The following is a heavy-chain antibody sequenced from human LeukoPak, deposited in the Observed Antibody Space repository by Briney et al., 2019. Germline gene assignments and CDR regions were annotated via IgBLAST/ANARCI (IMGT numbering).Heavy chain of an antibody. CDR3: ATADGGSLIFDY. CDR2: FDPEDGET. J-gene: IGHJ4*02. D-gene: IGHD4-23*01. CDR1: GYTLTELS. V-gene: IGHV1-24*01. Sequence: ASVKVSCKVSGYTLTELSMHWVRQAPGKGLGWMGGFDPEDGETIYAQKFQGRVTMTEDTSTDTAYMELSSLRSEDTAVYYCATADGGSLIFDYRGQGTLVTVSS.